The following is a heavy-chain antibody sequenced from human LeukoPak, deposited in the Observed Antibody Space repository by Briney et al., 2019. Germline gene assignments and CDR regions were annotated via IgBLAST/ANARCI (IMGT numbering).Heavy chain of an antibody. D-gene: IGHD6-13*01. J-gene: IGHJ4*02. CDR1: GFTFSSYA. CDR3: ARDQQQLVIDY. V-gene: IGHV3-30-3*01. Sequence: GRSLRLSCAASGFTFSSYAMHWVRQAPGKGLEWVAVISYGGSNKYYADSVKGRFTISRDNSKNTLYLQMNSLRAEDTAVYYCARDQQQLVIDYWGQGTLVTVSS. CDR2: ISYGGSNK.